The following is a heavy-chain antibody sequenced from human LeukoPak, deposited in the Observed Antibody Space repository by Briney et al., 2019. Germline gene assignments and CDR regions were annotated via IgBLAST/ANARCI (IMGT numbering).Heavy chain of an antibody. J-gene: IGHJ4*02. CDR3: AREGEYGHGPFDY. CDR1: GGTFISYA. Sequence: GASVKVSYKASGGTFISYAISGVRQAPGQGLEGMGGIIPIFGTANYAQKFQGRVTITADESTSTAYMELSSLRSEYTAVYYCAREGEYGHGPFDYWGQGTLVTVSS. V-gene: IGHV1-69*13. D-gene: IGHD3-16*01. CDR2: IIPIFGTA.